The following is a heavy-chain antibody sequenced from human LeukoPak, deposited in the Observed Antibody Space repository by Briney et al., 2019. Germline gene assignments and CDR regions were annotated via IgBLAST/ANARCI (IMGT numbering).Heavy chain of an antibody. CDR1: GYSFTSYW. D-gene: IGHD3-3*01. CDR3: ARSEGSDFWSGYYPYYFDY. V-gene: IGHV5-51*01. CDR2: IYPGDSDT. J-gene: IGHJ4*02. Sequence: GESLKISCKGSGYSFTSYWIGWVRQMPGKGLERMGIIYPGDSDTRYSPSFQGQVTISADKSISTAYLQWSSLKASDTAMYYCARSEGSDFWSGYYPYYFDYWGQGTLVTVSS.